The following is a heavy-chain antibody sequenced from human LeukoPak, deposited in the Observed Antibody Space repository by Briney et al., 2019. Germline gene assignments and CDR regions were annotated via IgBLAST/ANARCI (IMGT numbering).Heavy chain of an antibody. CDR1: GGTFSSYA. V-gene: IGHV1-69*04. Sequence: GASVKVSCKASGGTFSSYAISWVRQAPGQGLEWMGRIIPILGIANYAQKFQGRVTITADKSTSTAYMELSSLRSEDTAVYYCARVGGDWIGYSSSWYFDYWGQGTLVTVSS. CDR3: ARVGGDWIGYSSSWYFDY. CDR2: IIPILGIA. J-gene: IGHJ4*02. D-gene: IGHD6-13*01.